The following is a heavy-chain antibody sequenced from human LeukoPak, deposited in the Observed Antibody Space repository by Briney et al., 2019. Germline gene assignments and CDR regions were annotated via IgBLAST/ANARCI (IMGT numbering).Heavy chain of an antibody. D-gene: IGHD1-26*01. V-gene: IGHV4-34*01. Sequence: SETLFVACAVYGGSFSGYYWSWIRQPPGKVLEWIGEINHSGSTNYNPSLKTLVTISVDTAMNQFSLKLSSVTAADTAVYYCAIIAWELQGNDAFDIWCQGTMVTVSS. CDR1: GGSFSGYY. J-gene: IGHJ3*02. CDR2: INHSGST. CDR3: AIIAWELQGNDAFDI.